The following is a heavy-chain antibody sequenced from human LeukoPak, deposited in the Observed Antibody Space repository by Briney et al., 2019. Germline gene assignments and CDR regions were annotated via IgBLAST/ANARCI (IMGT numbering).Heavy chain of an antibody. CDR2: IYPGDSDT. Sequence: HGESLKISCKGSGYSFTSYWIGWVRQMPGKGLEWMGIIYPGDSDTRYSPSFQGQVTISADKSISTAYLQWSSLKASDTAMYYCARLYGSGSYYLPFDYWGQGTLVTVSS. CDR1: GYSFTSYW. J-gene: IGHJ4*02. CDR3: ARLYGSGSYYLPFDY. V-gene: IGHV5-51*01. D-gene: IGHD3-10*01.